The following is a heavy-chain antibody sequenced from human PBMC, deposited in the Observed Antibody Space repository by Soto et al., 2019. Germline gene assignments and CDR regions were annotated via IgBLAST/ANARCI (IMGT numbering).Heavy chain of an antibody. CDR3: ARVNYYGSGSYYHHFDY. D-gene: IGHD3-10*01. V-gene: IGHV4-31*03. CDR2: IYYSGST. Sequence: SETLSLTCTVSGGSISSGGYYWSWIRQHPGKGLEWIGYIYYSGSTYYNPSLKSRVTISVDTSKNQFSPKLSSVTAADTAVYYCARVNYYGSGSYYHHFDYWGQGTLVTVSS. J-gene: IGHJ4*02. CDR1: GGSISSGGYY.